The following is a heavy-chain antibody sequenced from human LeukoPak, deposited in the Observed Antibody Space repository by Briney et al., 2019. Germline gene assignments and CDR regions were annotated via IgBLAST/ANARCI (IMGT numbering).Heavy chain of an antibody. CDR1: GGSISSSSYY. CDR2: IYYSGST. Sequence: SETLSLTCTVSGGSISSSSYYWGWIRQPPGKGLEWIGSIYYSGSTYYNPSLKSRVTISVDTSKNQFSLKPSSVTAADTAVYYCATHPEYSSSLNGFDPWGQGTLVTVSS. V-gene: IGHV4-39*01. CDR3: ATHPEYSSSLNGFDP. J-gene: IGHJ5*02. D-gene: IGHD6-13*01.